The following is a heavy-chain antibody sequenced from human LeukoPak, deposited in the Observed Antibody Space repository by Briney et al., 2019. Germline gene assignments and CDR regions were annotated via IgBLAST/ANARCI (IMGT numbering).Heavy chain of an antibody. J-gene: IGHJ4*02. D-gene: IGHD3-22*01. Sequence: SETLSLTCTVSGGSISSYYWSWIRQPPGKGLEWIGYIYYSGSTNYNPSLKSRVTISVDTSKNQFSLKLSSVTAADTAVYYCARLGSSGYMDYWGQGTLVTVSS. CDR3: ARLGSSGYMDY. CDR1: GGSISSYY. CDR2: IYYSGST. V-gene: IGHV4-59*08.